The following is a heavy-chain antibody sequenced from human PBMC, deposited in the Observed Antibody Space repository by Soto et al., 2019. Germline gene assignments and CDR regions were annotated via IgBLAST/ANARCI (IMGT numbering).Heavy chain of an antibody. CDR3: ARQIPWLVYGEDRNNCFDP. CDR1: GGSISSSSYY. CDR2: IYYSGST. D-gene: IGHD3-9*01. J-gene: IGHJ5*02. V-gene: IGHV4-39*01. Sequence: SETLSLTCTVSGGSISSSSYYWGWIRQPPGKGLEWIGSIYYSGSTYYNPSLKSRVTISVDTSKNQFSLKLSSVTAADTAVYFCARQIPWLVYGEDRNNCFDPWGQGTLVTVSS.